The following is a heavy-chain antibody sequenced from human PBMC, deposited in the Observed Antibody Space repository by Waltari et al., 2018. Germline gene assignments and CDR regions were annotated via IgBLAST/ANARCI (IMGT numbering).Heavy chain of an antibody. D-gene: IGHD6-13*01. J-gene: IGHJ5*02. V-gene: IGHV3-74*01. CDR2: IKSDGSNT. CDR1: GFTFTSHW. CDR3: AGGPQSGASSAWYGWFDP. Sequence: EVQLVESGGNLVQPGGSLRLSCAASGFTFTSHWMHWVRQAPGKGRGGVSSIKSDGSNTRYADSLKGRFTISRDNAKNTLYLEMNSLRAEDTAVYFCAGGPQSGASSAWYGWFDPWGQGTLVTVSS.